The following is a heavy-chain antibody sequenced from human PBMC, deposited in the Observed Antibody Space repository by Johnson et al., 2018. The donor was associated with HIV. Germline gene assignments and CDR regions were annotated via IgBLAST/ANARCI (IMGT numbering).Heavy chain of an antibody. CDR2: IRYDGSNK. J-gene: IGHJ3*02. Sequence: MQLVESGGGLVQPGGSLRLSCAASGFAFSSYAMTWVRQAPGKGLEWVAFIRYDGSNKYYADSVKGRFTISRDNSKNTLYLQMNSLRAEDTAVYYCAKDSRYSYGPDAFDIWGQGTMVTVSS. D-gene: IGHD5-18*01. CDR3: AKDSRYSYGPDAFDI. CDR1: GFAFSSYA. V-gene: IGHV3-30*02.